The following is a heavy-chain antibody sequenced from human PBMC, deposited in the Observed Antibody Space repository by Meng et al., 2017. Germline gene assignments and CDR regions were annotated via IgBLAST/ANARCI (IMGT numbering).Heavy chain of an antibody. CDR3: AHFDY. Sequence: QGPLVEAGGGVVQPGRSLRLSCAASGFTFSSYAMHWVRQAPGKGLEWVAVISYDGSNKYYADSVKGRFTISRDNSKNTLYLQMNSLRAEDTAVYYCAHFDYWGQGTLVTVSS. CDR2: ISYDGSNK. CDR1: GFTFSSYA. V-gene: IGHV3-30*01. J-gene: IGHJ4*02.